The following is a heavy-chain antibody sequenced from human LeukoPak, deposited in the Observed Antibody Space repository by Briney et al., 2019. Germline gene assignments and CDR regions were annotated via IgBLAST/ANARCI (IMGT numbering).Heavy chain of an antibody. J-gene: IGHJ4*02. CDR2: IYSGGST. Sequence: PGGSLRLSCAVSGITVSSNYMSWVRQTPGKGLEWVSVIYSGGSTYHADTVKGRFTISRDNSTNTLYPQMNMLRAEDTAVYYCARVLPSGYYYGPVDYWGQGTLVTVSS. CDR1: GITVSSNY. D-gene: IGHD3-22*01. CDR3: ARVLPSGYYYGPVDY. V-gene: IGHV3-53*01.